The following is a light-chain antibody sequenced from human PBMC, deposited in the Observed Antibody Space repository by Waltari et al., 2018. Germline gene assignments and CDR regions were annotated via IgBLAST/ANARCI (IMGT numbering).Light chain of an antibody. V-gene: IGLV2-23*02. CDR1: SRASGYYTL. Sequence: QSGLTPPASVSGSPGQSITISCPTTSRASGYYTLLSWYPQYPGKAPKLMVYEVTKRTSGVSDRVSGSKSGNTASLTIYGLQSEDEADYYCCSYAGLGIYVFGTGTKVTVL. CDR2: EVT. J-gene: IGLJ1*01. CDR3: CSYAGLGIYV.